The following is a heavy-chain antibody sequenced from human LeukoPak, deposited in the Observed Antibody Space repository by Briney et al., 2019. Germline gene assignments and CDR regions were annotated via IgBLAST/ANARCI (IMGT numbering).Heavy chain of an antibody. Sequence: PGGSLRLSCAASGFTFSSYGMHWVRQAPGKGLEWVAFIRYDGSNKYYADSVKGRFTISRDNSKNTLYLQMNSLRAEDTAVYYCAKAITQYTYGYRGFDYWGQGTLVTVSS. D-gene: IGHD5-18*01. CDR3: AKAITQYTYGYRGFDY. V-gene: IGHV3-30*02. CDR2: IRYDGSNK. J-gene: IGHJ4*02. CDR1: GFTFSSYG.